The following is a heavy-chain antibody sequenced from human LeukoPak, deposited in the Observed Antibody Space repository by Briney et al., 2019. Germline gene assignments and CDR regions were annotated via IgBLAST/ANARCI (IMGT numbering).Heavy chain of an antibody. D-gene: IGHD5-24*01. CDR1: GFTFYEYS. CDR3: ARDRTRDGYNQGRVFDY. V-gene: IGHV3-21*01. Sequence: GGSLRLSCATSGFTFYEYSMNWVRQAPGKGLEWVSSILSGSGNIYYADSVKGRFTISRDNAKNSLYLQMNSLRADDTAVYYCARDRTRDGYNQGRVFDYWGQGTLVTVSS. CDR2: ILSGSGNI. J-gene: IGHJ4*02.